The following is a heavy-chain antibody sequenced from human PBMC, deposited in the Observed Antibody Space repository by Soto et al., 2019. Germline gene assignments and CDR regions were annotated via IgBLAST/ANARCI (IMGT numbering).Heavy chain of an antibody. V-gene: IGHV3-30*18. CDR1: GFTLRTSG. J-gene: IGHJ4*02. Sequence: QVQLVESGGGVVQPGGSLRLSCVASGFTLRTSGMHWVRQAPSKGLEWVAVISHDGSNQFYSESGKGRFTISRDNSKNMLYLQMNSLRADDSAVYFCAKDSSAAFDYWGQGTVVTVSS. CDR2: ISHDGSNQ. CDR3: AKDSSAAFDY. D-gene: IGHD6-25*01.